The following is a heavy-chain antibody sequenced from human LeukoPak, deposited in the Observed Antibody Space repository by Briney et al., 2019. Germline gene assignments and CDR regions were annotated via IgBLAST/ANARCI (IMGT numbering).Heavy chain of an antibody. CDR1: GYTFTSYG. CDR2: ISAYNGNT. D-gene: IGHD6-19*01. CDR3: ARRYQTLYSSGWYGYFDY. J-gene: IGHJ4*02. Sequence: ASVKVSCKASGYTFTSYGISWVRQAPGQGLEWMGWISAYNGNTNYAQKLQGRVTMTTDTSTSTAYMELRSLRSDDTAVHYCARRYQTLYSSGWYGYFDYWGQGTLVTVSS. V-gene: IGHV1-18*04.